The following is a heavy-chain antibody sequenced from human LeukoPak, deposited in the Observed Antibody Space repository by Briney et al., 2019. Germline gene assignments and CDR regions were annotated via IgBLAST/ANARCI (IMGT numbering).Heavy chain of an antibody. D-gene: IGHD3-22*01. CDR1: RFTFSSYS. V-gene: IGHV3-21*04. J-gene: IGHJ4*02. CDR2: ISGSGGST. Sequence: PGGSLRLSCAASRFTFSSYSMNWVRQAPGKGLEWVSAISGSGGSTYYADSVKGRFTISRDNAKNSLYLQMNSLRAEDTAVYYCARGDYYDSSGYFGYWGQGTLVTVSS. CDR3: ARGDYYDSSGYFGY.